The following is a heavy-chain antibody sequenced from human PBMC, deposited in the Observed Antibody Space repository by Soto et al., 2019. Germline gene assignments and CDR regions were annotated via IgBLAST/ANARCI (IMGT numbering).Heavy chain of an antibody. D-gene: IGHD5-18*01. CDR3: ARVDTADYYYYGMDV. J-gene: IGHJ6*02. CDR1: GYSFSSYW. CDR2: IFPRDFDT. V-gene: IGHV5-51*01. Sequence: GESLKISCQGSGYSFSSYWIAWVRQMPGKGLEWVGIIFPRDFDTRYNPSFQGHVTISVDKSISTAYLQWSSLKASDTAMYYCARVDTADYYYYGMDVWGQGTTVTVSS.